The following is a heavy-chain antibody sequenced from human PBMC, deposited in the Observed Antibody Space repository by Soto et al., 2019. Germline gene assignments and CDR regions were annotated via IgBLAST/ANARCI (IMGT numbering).Heavy chain of an antibody. J-gene: IGHJ5*02. CDR1: GFTFSSYS. CDR3: ARDPIIAMVRGVINWFDP. V-gene: IGHV3-21*01. CDR2: ISRSSSYI. Sequence: LRLSCSASGFTFSSYSMNWVRQAPWKGLEWVSSISRSSSYIYYADSVKGRFTISRDNAKNSLYLQMNSLRAEDTAVYYCARDPIIAMVRGVINWFDPWGQGTLVTVSS. D-gene: IGHD3-10*01.